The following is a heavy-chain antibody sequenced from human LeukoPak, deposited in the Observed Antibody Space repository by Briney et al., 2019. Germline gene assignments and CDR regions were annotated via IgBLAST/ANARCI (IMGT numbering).Heavy chain of an antibody. D-gene: IGHD4-17*01. V-gene: IGHV4-59*01. CDR1: GGSIGSYY. Sequence: PSETLSLTCTVSGGSIGSYYWSWIRQPPGKGLEWIGYIYYSGSTNYNPSLKSRVTISVDTSKNQFSLKLSSVTAADTAVYYCAREDGDYSFDYWGQGTLVTVSS. J-gene: IGHJ4*02. CDR2: IYYSGST. CDR3: AREDGDYSFDY.